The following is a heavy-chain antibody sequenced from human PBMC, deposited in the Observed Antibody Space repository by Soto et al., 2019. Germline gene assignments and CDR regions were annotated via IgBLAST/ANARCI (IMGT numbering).Heavy chain of an antibody. Sequence: QVQLVQSGAEVRKPGSSVKVSCKTSGGLISKYSFNWVRQAXGQGLEWMGGVLPISGSTDYAQKFQGRLTITADRSTSTVYMELSRLRSDDTANYYCATIRVRGGPLRFEDGGQGMLISVSS. D-gene: IGHD5-12*01. CDR3: ATIRVRGGPLRFED. J-gene: IGHJ4*01. CDR1: GGLISKYS. V-gene: IGHV1-69*06. CDR2: VLPISGST.